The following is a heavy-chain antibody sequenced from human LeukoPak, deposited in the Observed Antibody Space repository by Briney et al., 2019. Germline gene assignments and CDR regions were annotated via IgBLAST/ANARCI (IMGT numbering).Heavy chain of an antibody. V-gene: IGHV4-34*01. CDR2: INHSGST. D-gene: IGHD5-24*01. Sequence: SETRSLTCAVYAGSFSGYYWSWIRHPPGKGMEWIGEINHSGSTTYNPSLESRVTISVDTSKSQFSLKRSSVTAADTAVYYCGSLDLEMATSNWGEGTLVTVSS. CDR3: GSLDLEMATSN. J-gene: IGHJ4*02. CDR1: AGSFSGYY.